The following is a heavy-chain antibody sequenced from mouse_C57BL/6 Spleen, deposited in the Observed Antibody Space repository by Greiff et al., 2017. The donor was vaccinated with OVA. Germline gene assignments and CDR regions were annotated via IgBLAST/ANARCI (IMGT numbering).Heavy chain of an antibody. CDR2: ISSGSSTI. J-gene: IGHJ4*01. D-gene: IGHD2-1*01. Sequence: EVQRVESGGGLVKPGGSLKLSCAASGFTFSDYGMHWVRQAPEKGLEWVAYISSGSSTIYYADTVKGRFTLSRDNAKNTLYLQMTSLRPEDTAMYNCARPGNYPYAMEYWGQGTSVTGSS. V-gene: IGHV5-17*01. CDR3: ARPGNYPYAMEY. CDR1: GFTFSDYG.